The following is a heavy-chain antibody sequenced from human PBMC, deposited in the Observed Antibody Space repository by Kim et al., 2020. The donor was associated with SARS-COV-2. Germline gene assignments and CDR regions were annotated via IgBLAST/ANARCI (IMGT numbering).Heavy chain of an antibody. CDR3: ARDDCSSTSCYFSVCSHCAFDI. J-gene: IGHJ3*02. CDR1: GFTFSSYS. CDR2: ISSSSSYI. D-gene: IGHD2-2*01. Sequence: GGSLRLSCAASGFTFSSYSMNWVRQAPGKGLEWVSSISSSSSYIYYADSVKGRFTISRDNAKNSLYLQMNSLRAEDTAVYYCARDDCSSTSCYFSVCSHCAFDIWGQGTMVTVSS. V-gene: IGHV3-21*01.